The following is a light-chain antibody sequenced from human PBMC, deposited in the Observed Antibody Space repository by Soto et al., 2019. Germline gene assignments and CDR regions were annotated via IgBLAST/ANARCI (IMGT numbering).Light chain of an antibody. CDR1: QSLPHSNGYNY. CDR3: MQPLQSWT. CDR2: LGS. V-gene: IGKV2-28*01. Sequence: DIVMTQSPLSPPVTPGEPASISCRSSQSLPHSNGYNYLDWYLQKPGQSPQLLIYLGSNRASGVPDRFSGSGSGTDFTLKISRVEAEDVGVYYCMQPLQSWTFGQGTKVDIK. J-gene: IGKJ1*01.